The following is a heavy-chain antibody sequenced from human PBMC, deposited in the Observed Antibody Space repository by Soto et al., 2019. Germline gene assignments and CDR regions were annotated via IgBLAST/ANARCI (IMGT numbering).Heavy chain of an antibody. D-gene: IGHD3-10*01. J-gene: IGHJ6*02. V-gene: IGHV4-59*01. CDR3: ARGLLWFENYYGMDV. Sequence: SETLSLTCTISGGSINSYYWSWIRQPPGKGLEWIGYIYYSGSTNYNPSLKSRVTLSLDTSKNQIALKLTSVTAADTAFYYCARGLLWFENYYGMDVWGQGTTVTV. CDR2: IYYSGST. CDR1: GGSINSYY.